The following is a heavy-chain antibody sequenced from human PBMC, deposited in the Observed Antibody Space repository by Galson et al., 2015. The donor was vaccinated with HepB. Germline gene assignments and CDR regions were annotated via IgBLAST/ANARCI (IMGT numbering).Heavy chain of an antibody. D-gene: IGHD2-8*01. Sequence: SLRLSCAASGFTFSSYSMNWVRQAPGKGLEWVSYISSSSSTIYYADSVKGRFTISRDNAKNSLYLQMNSLRDEDTAVYYCAREFLPDIVLMVYAIPGVGWFDPWGQGTLVTVSS. V-gene: IGHV3-48*02. J-gene: IGHJ5*02. CDR3: AREFLPDIVLMVYAIPGVGWFDP. CDR1: GFTFSSYS. CDR2: ISSSSSTI.